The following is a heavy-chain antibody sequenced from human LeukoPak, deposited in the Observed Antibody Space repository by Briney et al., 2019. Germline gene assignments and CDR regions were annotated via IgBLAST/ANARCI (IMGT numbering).Heavy chain of an antibody. Sequence: SGTLSLTCVVSGGSITDNWWSWVRQPPGKGLEWIGEIFHTGSTNYNSSLKSRVTISVDKSKKQFSLEVTSVTAADTAVYFCGRNGYYSTDLWGQGTLVTVSS. CDR1: GGSITDNW. CDR2: IFHTGST. D-gene: IGHD4-17*01. V-gene: IGHV4-4*02. J-gene: IGHJ5*02. CDR3: GRNGYYSTDL.